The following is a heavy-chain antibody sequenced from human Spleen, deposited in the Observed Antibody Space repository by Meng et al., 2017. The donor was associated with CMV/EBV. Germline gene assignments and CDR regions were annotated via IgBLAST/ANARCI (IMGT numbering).Heavy chain of an antibody. V-gene: IGHV1-18*01. J-gene: IGHJ6*02. D-gene: IGHD2-2*02. Sequence: ASVKVSCKASGYTFTSYGISWVRQAPGQGLEWMGWISAYNGNTNYAQKLQGRVTMTTDTYTSTAYMELRSLRSDDTAVYYCASYCSSTSCYTGYYYGMDVWGQGTTVTVSS. CDR1: GYTFTSYG. CDR3: ASYCSSTSCYTGYYYGMDV. CDR2: ISAYNGNT.